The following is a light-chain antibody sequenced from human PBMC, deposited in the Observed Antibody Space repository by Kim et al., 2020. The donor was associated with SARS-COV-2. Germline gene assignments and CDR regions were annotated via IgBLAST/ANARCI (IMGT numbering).Light chain of an antibody. CDR1: QSVSSSY. CDR3: QKYGSKNT. V-gene: IGKV3-20*01. CDR2: GAS. Sequence: EIVLTQSPGTLSLSPGERATLSCRASQSVSSSYLAWYQQKPGQAPRLLIYGASSSSTGIPDRFSSSGSGTDFTLTISRLEPEDFAVYYCQKYGSKNTFGQRIKLEI. J-gene: IGKJ2*01.